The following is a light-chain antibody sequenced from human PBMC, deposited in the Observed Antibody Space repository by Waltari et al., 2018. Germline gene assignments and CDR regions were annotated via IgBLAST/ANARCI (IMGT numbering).Light chain of an antibody. J-gene: IGKJ1*01. V-gene: IGKV1-5*03. Sequence: DIQMTQSPSRVSSYVGGRVSITCRDTQTVNKWMAGYQQRRGQAPKLLIYQASTLQSGVPSRFRGGGSGTGFTLTIDSVQPDDFATYYCQQFFTYPWTFGQGTTVEVK. CDR2: QAS. CDR1: QTVNKW. CDR3: QQFFTYPWT.